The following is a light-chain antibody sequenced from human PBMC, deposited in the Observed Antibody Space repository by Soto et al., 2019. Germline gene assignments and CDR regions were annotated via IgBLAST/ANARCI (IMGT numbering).Light chain of an antibody. CDR3: QKYYHWGLS. CDR1: QNVASN. CDR2: ASS. Sequence: VMTQSPANLSVSPGEGVTLFCRASQNVASNIAWYQVKPAQPPRLLIYASSTRATGIPATFSGSGSGTQFSINISSLQSEESAVYYCQKYYHWGLSFGGGTKVEI. V-gene: IGKV3D-15*01. J-gene: IGKJ4*01.